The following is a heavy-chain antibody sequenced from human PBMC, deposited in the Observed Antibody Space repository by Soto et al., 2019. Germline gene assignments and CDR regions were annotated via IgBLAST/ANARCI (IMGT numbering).Heavy chain of an antibody. CDR3: ARDQDGSYYHYYGMDV. CDR2: INAGNGNT. CDR1: GYTFTSYA. V-gene: IGHV1-3*01. Sequence: ASVKVSCKASGYTFTSYAMHWVRQAPGQRLEWMGWINAGNGNTKYSQKFQGRVTITRDTSASTAYMELSSLRSEDTAVYYCARDQDGSYYHYYGMDVWGQGTTVTVSS. D-gene: IGHD1-26*01. J-gene: IGHJ6*02.